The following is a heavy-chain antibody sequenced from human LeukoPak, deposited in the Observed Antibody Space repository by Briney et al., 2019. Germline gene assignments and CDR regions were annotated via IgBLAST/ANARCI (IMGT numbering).Heavy chain of an antibody. CDR2: INHSGST. J-gene: IGHJ4*02. V-gene: IGHV4-34*01. CDR3: ARCPSYYLFDY. CDR1: GGSFSGYY. D-gene: IGHD3-10*01. Sequence: PSETLSLTCAVCGGSFSGYYWSWIRQPPGKGLEWIGEINHSGSTNYNPSLKSRVTISVDTSKNQFSLKLSSVTAADTAVYYCARCPSYYLFDYWGQGTLVTVSS.